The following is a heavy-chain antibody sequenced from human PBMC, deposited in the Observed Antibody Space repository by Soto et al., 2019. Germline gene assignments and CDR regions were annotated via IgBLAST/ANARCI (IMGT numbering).Heavy chain of an antibody. J-gene: IGHJ4*02. CDR1: GFPFSSYV. D-gene: IGHD4-4*01. Sequence: GGSLRLSCAASGFPFSSYVMSWVRQAPGKGLEWVSGISGGGSNTFYADYVKGRFTISRDNSKNTLLLQMNSLGAEDTAVYYCAKDSNKYSSSLRGRYFDYWGQAIGVTVS. CDR2: ISGGGSNT. CDR3: AKDSNKYSSSLRGRYFDY. V-gene: IGHV3-23*01.